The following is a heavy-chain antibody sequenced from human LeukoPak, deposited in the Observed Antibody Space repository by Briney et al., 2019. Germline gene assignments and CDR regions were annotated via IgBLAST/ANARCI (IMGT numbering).Heavy chain of an antibody. D-gene: IGHD2-2*01. CDR2: IKQDGSEK. CDR1: GSTFSSYW. Sequence: GGSLRLSCAASGSTFSSYWMSWVRQAPGKGLEWVANIKQDGSEKYYVDSVKGRFTISRDNAKNSLYLQMNSLRAEDTAVYYCARDGIQYQLLPFDYWGQGTLVTVSS. V-gene: IGHV3-7*01. J-gene: IGHJ4*02. CDR3: ARDGIQYQLLPFDY.